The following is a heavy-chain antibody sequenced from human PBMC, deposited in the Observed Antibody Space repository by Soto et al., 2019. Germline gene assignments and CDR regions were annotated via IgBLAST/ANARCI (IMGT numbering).Heavy chain of an antibody. V-gene: IGHV1-69*01. J-gene: IGHJ4*02. CDR2: IILISGTA. Sequence: QVQLVQSGAEVKKPGSSVKVSCKASGGTFSSYAISWVRQAPGQGLEWMGGIILISGTANYAQKFQGRVTITADESTSTAYMELSSLRSEDTAVYYCARGESPYYYDSSGYYNSFDYWGQGTLVTVSS. CDR1: GGTFSSYA. D-gene: IGHD3-22*01. CDR3: ARGESPYYYDSSGYYNSFDY.